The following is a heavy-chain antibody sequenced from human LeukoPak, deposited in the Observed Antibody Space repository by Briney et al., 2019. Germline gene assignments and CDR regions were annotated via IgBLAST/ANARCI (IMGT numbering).Heavy chain of an antibody. J-gene: IGHJ4*02. CDR2: IKSKTDGGTT. Sequence: GGSLRLSCAASGFTFSNAWMSWVHQAPGKGLEWVDRIKSKTDGGTTDYAAPVKGRFTISRDDSKNTLYLQMNSLKTEDTAVYYCTTGTSGWYIDYWGQGTLVTVSS. CDR1: GFTFSNAW. V-gene: IGHV3-15*01. D-gene: IGHD6-19*01. CDR3: TTGTSGWYIDY.